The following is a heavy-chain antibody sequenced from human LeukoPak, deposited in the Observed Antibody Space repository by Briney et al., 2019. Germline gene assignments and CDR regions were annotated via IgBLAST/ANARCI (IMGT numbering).Heavy chain of an antibody. V-gene: IGHV4-38-2*02. D-gene: IGHD2-15*01. CDR1: GNSVSTDYY. CDR2: VHHGGTS. J-gene: IGHJ2*01. Sequence: SETLSLTCSVSGNSVSTDYYWGWVRQPPGKGLEWIGSVHHGGTSNYNPSLKNRVTISVDTSKNQFSLKLSSVTAADTAVYYCAREHCSGGSCYHSWYFDLWGRGTLVTVSS. CDR3: AREHCSGGSCYHSWYFDL.